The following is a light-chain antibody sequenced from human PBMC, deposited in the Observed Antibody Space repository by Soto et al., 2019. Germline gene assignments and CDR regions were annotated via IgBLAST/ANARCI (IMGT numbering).Light chain of an antibody. CDR3: QQYSNSPPT. CDR1: QSVAGSY. V-gene: IGKV3-20*01. Sequence: EIVLTQSPVTLSLSPGERATLSCRASQSVAGSYLAWYQQKPGQAPRLLIYVASSRATGIPDRFSGSGSETDFTLTISRLEPEDFAVYYCQQYSNSPPTFGQGTKV. J-gene: IGKJ1*01. CDR2: VAS.